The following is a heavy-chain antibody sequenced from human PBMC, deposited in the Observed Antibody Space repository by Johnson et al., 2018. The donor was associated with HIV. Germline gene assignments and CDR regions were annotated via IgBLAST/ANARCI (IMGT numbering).Heavy chain of an antibody. CDR3: ASSYPYSGSYGDAFDI. Sequence: QVQLVESGGGLVQPGGSLRLSCAASGFTFSSYAMHWVRQAPGKGLEWVAVISYDGSNKYYADSVKGRFTISRDNSKNTLYLQMNSLRVEETAVYYCASSYPYSGSYGDAFDIWCQGTLVTVSS. D-gene: IGHD1-26*01. V-gene: IGHV3-30*14. CDR1: GFTFSSYA. CDR2: ISYDGSNK. J-gene: IGHJ3*02.